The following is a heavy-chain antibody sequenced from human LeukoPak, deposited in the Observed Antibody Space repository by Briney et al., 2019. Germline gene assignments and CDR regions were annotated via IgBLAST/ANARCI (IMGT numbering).Heavy chain of an antibody. CDR2: IYYSEST. CDR3: ARVTGYTIEDYFDY. CDR1: GGYISSYY. Sequence: SETLSLTCSVSGGYISSYYWSWIRQPPGKGLEWIGYIYYSESTNYNSSLKSRVTISVKTSKNQFSLKLRSVAAADTAVYYCARVTGYTIEDYFDYWGQGTLVTVSS. D-gene: IGHD3-9*01. J-gene: IGHJ4*02. V-gene: IGHV4-59*01.